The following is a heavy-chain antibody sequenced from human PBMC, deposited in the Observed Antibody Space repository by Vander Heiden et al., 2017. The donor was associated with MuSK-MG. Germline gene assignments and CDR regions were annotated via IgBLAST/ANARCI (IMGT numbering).Heavy chain of an antibody. CDR1: RYTFPHQF. CDR3: ARAYDVSGYYAGD. J-gene: IGHJ4*02. D-gene: IGHD3-22*01. Sequence: QAQLMQSGAEMKRPGVSVRVFAKGSRYTFPHQFIHPVPQAPGQRVEWVGIINPRGATTNYAQRFQGRVAVTRDTSTSTVYMELSSLTSEDTAIYYCARAYDVSGYYAGDWGQGTLVTVSS. V-gene: IGHV1-46*01. CDR2: INPRGATT.